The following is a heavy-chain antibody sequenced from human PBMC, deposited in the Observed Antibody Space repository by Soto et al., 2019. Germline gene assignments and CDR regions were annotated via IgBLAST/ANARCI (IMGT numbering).Heavy chain of an antibody. CDR3: AGAAMVYARTFDY. Sequence: EVQLVESGGGLVQPGGSLRLSCAASGFTVSSNYMSWVHQAPGKGLEWVSVIYSGGSTYYADSVKGRFTISRHNSKNTLYLQMNSLRAEDTAVYYCAGAAMVYARTFDYWGQGTLVTVSS. J-gene: IGHJ4*02. CDR1: GFTVSSNY. V-gene: IGHV3-53*04. D-gene: IGHD2-8*01. CDR2: IYSGGST.